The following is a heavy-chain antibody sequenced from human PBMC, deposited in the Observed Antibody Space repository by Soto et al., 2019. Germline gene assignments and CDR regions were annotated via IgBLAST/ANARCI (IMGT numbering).Heavy chain of an antibody. Sequence: PGGSLRLSCAASGFTFSSYAMSWVRQAPGKGLEWVSAISGSGGSTYYADSVKGRFTISRDNSKNTLYLQMNSLRAEDTAVYYCAKGPIIKLLRHPGLDYWGQGTLVTVSS. D-gene: IGHD2-15*01. CDR2: ISGSGGST. V-gene: IGHV3-23*01. J-gene: IGHJ4*02. CDR3: AKGPIIKLLRHPGLDY. CDR1: GFTFSSYA.